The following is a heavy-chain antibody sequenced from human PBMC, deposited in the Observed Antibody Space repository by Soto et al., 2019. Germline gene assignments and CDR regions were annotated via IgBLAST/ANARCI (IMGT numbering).Heavy chain of an antibody. CDR3: ARRIPFGYGMDV. CDR1: GFTFSSYA. CDR2: ITSNGGTT. V-gene: IGHV3-64*01. D-gene: IGHD2-21*01. Sequence: EVQLVESGGGLVQPGGSLRLSCAASGFTFSSYAMHWVRQAPGKGLEYVSDITSNGGTTDYASSVKGRFTISRDNSKNTLYLQMGRLRAEDMAVYYCARRIPFGYGMDVWGQGTTVTVSS. J-gene: IGHJ6*02.